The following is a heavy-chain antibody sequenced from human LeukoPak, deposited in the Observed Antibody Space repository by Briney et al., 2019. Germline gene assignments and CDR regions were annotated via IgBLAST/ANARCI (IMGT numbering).Heavy chain of an antibody. CDR2: ISSSSSYI. V-gene: IGHV3-21*01. CDR3: ARIRGSGSYYNRRPLDY. CDR1: GFTFSSYS. D-gene: IGHD3-10*01. Sequence: PGGSLRLSCAASGFTFSSYSMNWVRQAPGKGLEWVSSISSSSSYIYYADSVKGRFTISRDNAKNSLYLQMNSLRAEDTAVYYCARIRGSGSYYNRRPLDYWGQGTLVTVSS. J-gene: IGHJ4*02.